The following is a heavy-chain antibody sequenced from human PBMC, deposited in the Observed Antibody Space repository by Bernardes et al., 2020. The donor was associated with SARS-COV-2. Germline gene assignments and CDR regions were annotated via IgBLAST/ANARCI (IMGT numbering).Heavy chain of an antibody. CDR2: IRFDSGVT. CDR3: ARDVGGTDWRFGFDV. Sequence: ASVKVSCKSSGYTFSGYYIHWVRQAPGQGLEWMGWIRFDSGVTNYGQKFQGRVTMTRDTSINTGYMELRSLRAEDTAVYYCARDVGGTDWRFGFDVWGPGTMVHVSS. J-gene: IGHJ3*01. V-gene: IGHV1-2*02. CDR1: GYTFSGYY. D-gene: IGHD3-9*01.